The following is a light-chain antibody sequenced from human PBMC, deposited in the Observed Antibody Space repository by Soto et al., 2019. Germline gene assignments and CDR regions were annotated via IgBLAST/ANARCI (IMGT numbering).Light chain of an antibody. CDR2: GNN. Sequence: QAVVTQPPSASGTPGQRVTISCSGSSSNIGSNFVYWYQQLPGTAPKLLIYGNNQRPSGVPDRFSGSKSGTSASLAISGLRSEDEADYYCAVWDDSLTGLVVFGGGTKVTVL. J-gene: IGLJ2*01. CDR3: AVWDDSLTGLVV. V-gene: IGLV1-47*02. CDR1: SSNIGSNF.